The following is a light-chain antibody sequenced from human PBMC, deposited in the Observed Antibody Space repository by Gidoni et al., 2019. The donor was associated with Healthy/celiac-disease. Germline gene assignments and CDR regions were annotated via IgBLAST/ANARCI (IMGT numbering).Light chain of an antibody. CDR2: EDN. CDR1: SGSLASNY. V-gene: IGLV6-57*02. Sequence: NFMRTQRHSVSESPGNTVNMSCTGSSGSLASNYVLWYQQPPGIAPTTVIYEDNHRPSGVPDRFSGSIDSSSNSASLTISGLNTEDEAYYYCQSYDGSNVIFGGGTKLTVL. J-gene: IGLJ2*01. CDR3: QSYDGSNVI.